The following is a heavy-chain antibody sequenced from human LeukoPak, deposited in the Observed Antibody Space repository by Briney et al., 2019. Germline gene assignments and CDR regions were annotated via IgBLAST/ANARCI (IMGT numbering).Heavy chain of an antibody. Sequence: GGSLRLSCAASGFTFDGYAMHWVRQAPGKGLEWVSGISWNSGSIGYADSVKGRFTISRDNAKNSLYLQMNSLRAEDTALYYCAKDSTLDLWGRGTLVTVSS. V-gene: IGHV3-9*01. J-gene: IGHJ2*01. CDR1: GFTFDGYA. CDR3: AKDSTLDL. CDR2: ISWNSGSI.